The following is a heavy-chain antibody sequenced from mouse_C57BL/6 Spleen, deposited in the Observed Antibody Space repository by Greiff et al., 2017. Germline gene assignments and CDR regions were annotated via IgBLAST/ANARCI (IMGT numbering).Heavy chain of an antibody. CDR2: INPNNGGT. J-gene: IGHJ4*01. D-gene: IGHD4-1*01. CDR3: ARTPPRLGPAMDY. Sequence: EVQLQESGPELVKPGASVKMSCKASGYTFTDYNMHWVKQSHGKSLEWIGYINPNNGGTSYNQKFKGKATLTVNKSSSTAYMELRSLTSEDSAFYYCARTPPRLGPAMDYWGKGTSVTVSS. CDR1: GYTFTDYN. V-gene: IGHV1-22*01.